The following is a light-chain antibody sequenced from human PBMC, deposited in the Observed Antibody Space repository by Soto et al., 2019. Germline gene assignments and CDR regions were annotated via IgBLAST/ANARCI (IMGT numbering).Light chain of an antibody. V-gene: IGKV1-12*01. CDR1: QDINSR. CDR2: AAT. J-gene: IGKJ1*01. Sequence: DIQMTQSPSSVSASVGDTVTITCRASQDINSRLAWFQQQPGRPPKYVIQAATMLQSGFPSSFAGSGSGRDFTLTIHTLQPEDSATYYCLQVANFPRTFGQGTKVE. CDR3: LQVANFPRT.